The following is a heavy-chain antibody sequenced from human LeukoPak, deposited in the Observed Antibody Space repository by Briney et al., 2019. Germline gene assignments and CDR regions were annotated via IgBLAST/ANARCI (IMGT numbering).Heavy chain of an antibody. V-gene: IGHV6-1*01. CDR1: GDSVSSNSAA. CDR2: TYYRSKWYN. J-gene: IGHJ6*02. Sequence: SQTLSLTCAISGDSVSSNSAAWNWIRQSPSRGLEWLGRTYYRSKWYNDYAVSVKSRITINPDTSKNQFSLQLNSVTPEDTAVYYCARDPDMVPSVWFYYGMDVWGQGTTVTVSS. CDR3: ARDPDMVPSVWFYYGMDV. D-gene: IGHD4/OR15-4a*01.